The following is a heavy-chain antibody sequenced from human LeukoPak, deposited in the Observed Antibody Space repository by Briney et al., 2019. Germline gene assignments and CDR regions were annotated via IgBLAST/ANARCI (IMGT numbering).Heavy chain of an antibody. CDR1: GYTFTGYY. D-gene: IGHD4-17*01. J-gene: IGHJ3*02. CDR2: INPNSGGT. V-gene: IGHV1-2*02. CDR3: ARSDDYGDYGAFDI. Sequence: GASVKVSCKASGYTFTGYYTHWVRQAPGQGLEWMGWINPNSGGTNYAQKFQGRVTMTRDTSISTAYMELSRLRSDDTAVYYCARSDDYGDYGAFDIWGQGTMVTVSS.